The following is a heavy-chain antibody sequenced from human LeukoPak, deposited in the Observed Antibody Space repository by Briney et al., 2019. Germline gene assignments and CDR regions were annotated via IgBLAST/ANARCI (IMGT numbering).Heavy chain of an antibody. Sequence: SETLSLTCTVSGGSVSSGSYYWSWIRQPPGKGLEWIGYIYYTGSANYNPSFKSRVIISVDTSKNQFSLKLSSVTAADTAVYYCARHVEMATTNAFDIWGQGIMVTVSS. D-gene: IGHD5-24*01. CDR3: ARHVEMATTNAFDI. V-gene: IGHV4-61*01. CDR1: GGSVSSGSYY. J-gene: IGHJ3*02. CDR2: IYYTGSA.